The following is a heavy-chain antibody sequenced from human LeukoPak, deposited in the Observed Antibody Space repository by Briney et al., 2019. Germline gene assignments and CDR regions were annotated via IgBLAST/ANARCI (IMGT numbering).Heavy chain of an antibody. D-gene: IGHD3-22*01. CDR3: AKGVSGLVVVPFDY. Sequence: PGGSLRLSCAASGFTFSSYSMNWVRQAPGKGLEWASAISGSGGSTYYADSVKGRFTISRDNSKNTLYLQMNSLRAEDTAVYYCAKGVSGLVVVPFDYWGQGTLVTVSS. CDR2: ISGSGGST. J-gene: IGHJ4*02. V-gene: IGHV3-23*01. CDR1: GFTFSSYS.